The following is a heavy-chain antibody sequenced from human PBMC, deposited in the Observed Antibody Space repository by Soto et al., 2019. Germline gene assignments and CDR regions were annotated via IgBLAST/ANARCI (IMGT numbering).Heavy chain of an antibody. CDR1: GYIFTNYA. CDR3: ARSYSYGSHFEY. Sequence: ASVKVSCKASGYIFTNYAIHWVRQAPGQRLEWMGWITAGNGNTKYSQNFHGRVTITRDTSASTAYMELSGLRSEDTAVYYCARSYSYGSHFEYWGQGTLVTVSS. V-gene: IGHV1-3*01. D-gene: IGHD3-16*01. J-gene: IGHJ4*02. CDR2: ITAGNGNT.